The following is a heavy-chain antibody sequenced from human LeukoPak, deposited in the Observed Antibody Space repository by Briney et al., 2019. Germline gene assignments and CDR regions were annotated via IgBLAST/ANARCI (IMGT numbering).Heavy chain of an antibody. CDR3: ARVPYYYGSGLLFDY. CDR2: IYYSGST. V-gene: IGHV4-59*01. CDR1: GGSISSYY. Sequence: SETLSLTCTVSGGSISSYYWSWIRQPPGKGLERIGYIYYSGSTNYNPSLKSRVTISVDTSKSQFSLKLSSVTAADTAVYYCARVPYYYGSGLLFDYWGQGTLVTVSS. J-gene: IGHJ4*02. D-gene: IGHD3-10*01.